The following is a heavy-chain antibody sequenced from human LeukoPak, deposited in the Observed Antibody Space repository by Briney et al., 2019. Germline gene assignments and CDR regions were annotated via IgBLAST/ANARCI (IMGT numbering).Heavy chain of an antibody. CDR3: ARARDGYNTLFDY. V-gene: IGHV4-59*01. D-gene: IGHD5-24*01. Sequence: TPSETLSLTCTVSGCSISSYYWSWIRQPPGKGLEWIGYIYYSGSTNYNPSLKSRVTISVDTSKNQFSLKLSSVTAADTAVYYCARARDGYNTLFDYWGQGTLVTVSS. J-gene: IGHJ4*02. CDR2: IYYSGST. CDR1: GCSISSYY.